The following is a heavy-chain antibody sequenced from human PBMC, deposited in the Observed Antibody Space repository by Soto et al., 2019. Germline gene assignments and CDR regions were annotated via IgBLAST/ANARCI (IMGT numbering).Heavy chain of an antibody. CDR1: GGSFSGYY. D-gene: IGHD2-15*01. V-gene: IGHV4-34*01. J-gene: IGHJ4*02. Sequence: PSETLSLTCAVYGGSFSGYYWSWIRQPPGKGLEWIGEINHSGSTNYNPSLKSRVTISVDTSKNQFSLKLSSVTAADTAVYYCARGLYCSGGSCYFQPFDYWGQGILVTVSS. CDR3: ARGLYCSGGSCYFQPFDY. CDR2: INHSGST.